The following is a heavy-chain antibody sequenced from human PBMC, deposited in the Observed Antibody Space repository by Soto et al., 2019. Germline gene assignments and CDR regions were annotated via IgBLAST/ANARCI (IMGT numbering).Heavy chain of an antibody. J-gene: IGHJ5*02. CDR2: ISSSSSYT. CDR3: ARVGRYCSGGSCFRRLPDH. V-gene: IGHV3-11*06. Sequence: QVQLVESGGGLVKPGGSLRLSCAASGFTFSDYYMSWIRQAPGKGLEWVSYISSSSSYTNCADSVKGRFTISRDNAKNSLYLQMNSLRAEDTAVYYCARVGRYCSGGSCFRRLPDHWGQGTLVTVSS. CDR1: GFTFSDYY. D-gene: IGHD2-15*01.